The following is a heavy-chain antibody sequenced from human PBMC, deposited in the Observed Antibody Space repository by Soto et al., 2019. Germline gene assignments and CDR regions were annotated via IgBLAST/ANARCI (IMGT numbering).Heavy chain of an antibody. CDR2: INHSGST. D-gene: IGHD2-21*02. Sequence: QVQLQQWGAGLLKPSETLSLTCAVYGGSFSGYYWSWIRQPPGKGLEWIGEINHSGSTNYNPSLKSRVTISVDTSKNQFSLKLSSVTAADTGVYSCARGSHYYYYGMDVGGQGTTVTVSS. J-gene: IGHJ6*02. V-gene: IGHV4-34*01. CDR3: ARGSHYYYYGMDV. CDR1: GGSFSGYY.